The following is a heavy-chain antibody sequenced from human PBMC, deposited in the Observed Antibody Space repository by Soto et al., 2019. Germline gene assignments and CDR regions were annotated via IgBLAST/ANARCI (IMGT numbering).Heavy chain of an antibody. CDR1: GFTFRSDA. J-gene: IGHJ4*02. Sequence: EVQLLESGGGLVQPGESPRLSCAAYGFTFRSDAMSWVRQAPGRGLEWVSIISGNGGSTYYAASVKGRFTISRDNTKNTLYLQMDSLTAEDTAVYYCAKGSEFSNSYTLDFDFWGQGALVTISS. CDR3: AKGSEFSNSYTLDFDF. V-gene: IGHV3-23*01. CDR2: ISGNGGST. D-gene: IGHD6-6*01.